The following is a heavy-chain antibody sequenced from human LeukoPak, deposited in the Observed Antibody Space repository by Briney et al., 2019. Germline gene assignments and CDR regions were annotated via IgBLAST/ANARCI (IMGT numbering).Heavy chain of an antibody. J-gene: IGHJ4*02. Sequence: GGSLRLSCAASGFIFSNNWMSWVRQAPGKGLEWVANIKEDGSEEHYVDSVKGRFTISRDNAKNSLYLQMNSLRAEDTAVYYCARDSAKGGSKGAIGATDYWGQGTLVTVSS. CDR3: ARDSAKGGSKGAIGATDY. CDR1: GFIFSNNW. CDR2: IKEDGSEE. V-gene: IGHV3-7*01. D-gene: IGHD1-26*01.